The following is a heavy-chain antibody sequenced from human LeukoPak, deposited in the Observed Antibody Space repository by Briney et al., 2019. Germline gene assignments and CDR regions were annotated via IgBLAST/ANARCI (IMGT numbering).Heavy chain of an antibody. CDR1: GFAFSSYS. D-gene: IGHD2-2*01. V-gene: IGHV3-21*01. Sequence: PGGSLRISCAASGFAFSSYSMNWVRQAPGKGLEWVSSISSSSSYIYYADSVKGRFTISRDNAQNSLYLQMNSLSAEDTGVYYCARDSSAAAPFDYWGQGTLVTVSS. CDR2: ISSSSSYI. J-gene: IGHJ4*02. CDR3: ARDSSAAAPFDY.